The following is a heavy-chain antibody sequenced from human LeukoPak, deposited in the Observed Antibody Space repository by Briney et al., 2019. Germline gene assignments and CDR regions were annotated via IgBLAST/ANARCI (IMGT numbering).Heavy chain of an antibody. CDR1: GGSIRSNDCH. CDR2: HYYSVNT. Sequence: SETLSLTCTVSGGSIRSNDCHWGWIRQPPGRGLEWIGSHYYSVNTFYNPSLKSRVTISVDTSKNQFSLKLSSVTAADTAVYYCARARGNYYFYGMDVWGQGTTVTVSS. CDR3: ARARGNYYFYGMDV. D-gene: IGHD1-1*01. V-gene: IGHV4-39*07. J-gene: IGHJ6*02.